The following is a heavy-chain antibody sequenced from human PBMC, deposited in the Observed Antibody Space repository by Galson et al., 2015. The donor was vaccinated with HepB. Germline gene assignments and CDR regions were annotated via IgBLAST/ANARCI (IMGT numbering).Heavy chain of an antibody. V-gene: IGHV1-2*02. CDR3: ARGPLGYCSSTSCYGDAFDI. J-gene: IGHJ3*02. D-gene: IGHD2-2*01. CDR1: VYTFTGYY. CDR2: INPNSGGT. Sequence: SVKVSCKASVYTFTGYYMHWVRQAPGQGLEWMGWINPNSGGTNYAQKFQGRVTMTRDTSISTAYMELSRLRSDDTAVYYCARGPLGYCSSTSCYGDAFDIWGQGTMVTVSS.